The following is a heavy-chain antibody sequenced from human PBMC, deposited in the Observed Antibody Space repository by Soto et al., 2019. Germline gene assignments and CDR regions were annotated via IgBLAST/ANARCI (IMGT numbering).Heavy chain of an antibody. CDR3: ARGGIAVAGTHFQH. CDR1: GGTFSSYA. V-gene: IGHV1-69*01. CDR2: IIPIFGTG. J-gene: IGHJ1*01. D-gene: IGHD6-19*01. Sequence: QVQLVQSGAEVKKPGSSVKVSCKASGGTFSSYAISWVRQAPGQGLEWMGGIIPIFGTGNYAQKFQGRVTITADESTSTAYIELSSLRAEDTAVYYCARGGIAVAGTHFQHWGQGTLVTVSS.